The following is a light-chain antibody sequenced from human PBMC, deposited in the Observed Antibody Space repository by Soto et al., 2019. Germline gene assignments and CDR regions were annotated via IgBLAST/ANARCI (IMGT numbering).Light chain of an antibody. CDR3: GSWDSSLSAYV. V-gene: IGLV1-51*01. CDR1: SSNIGVNS. J-gene: IGLJ1*01. Sequence: QSVLTQPPSVSAAPGQKVSISCSGSSSNIGVNSVSWYQQLPGTAPKLLIYDDNKRPSGTPDRFSGSKSGTSATLGITGFQTGDEADYYCGSWDSSLSAYVFGTGTKVTV. CDR2: DDN.